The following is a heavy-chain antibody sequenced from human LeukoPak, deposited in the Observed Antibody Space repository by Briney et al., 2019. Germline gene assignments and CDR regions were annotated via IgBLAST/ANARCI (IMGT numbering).Heavy chain of an antibody. V-gene: IGHV1-18*01. D-gene: IGHD3-22*01. CDR2: ISAYNGNT. Sequence: ASVKVSCKASGYTFTSYGISCGRHAPGQGLEWMGWISAYNGNTNYAQKLQGRVTMTTDTSTSTAYMELRSLRSDDTAVYYCARGAYDSSGYYPLHFDYWGQGTLVTVSS. J-gene: IGHJ4*02. CDR1: GYTFTSYG. CDR3: ARGAYDSSGYYPLHFDY.